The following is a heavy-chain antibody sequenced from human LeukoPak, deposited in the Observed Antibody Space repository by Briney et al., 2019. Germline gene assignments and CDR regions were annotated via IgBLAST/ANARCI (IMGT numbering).Heavy chain of an antibody. D-gene: IGHD2-2*01. CDR2: IYTSGST. J-gene: IGHJ6*03. V-gene: IGHV4-4*07. CDR1: GGSISSYY. Sequence: PSETLSLTCTVSGGSISSYYWSWIRQPAGKGLEWIGRIYTSGSTNYNPSLKSRVTMSVDTSKNQSSLKLSSVTAADTAVYYCARAGYCSSTSCYFHNYMDVWGKGTTVTVSS. CDR3: ARAGYCSSTSCYFHNYMDV.